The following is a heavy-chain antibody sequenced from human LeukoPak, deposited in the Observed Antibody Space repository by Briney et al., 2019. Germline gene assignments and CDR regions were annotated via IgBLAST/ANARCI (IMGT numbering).Heavy chain of an antibody. D-gene: IGHD3-22*01. CDR1: GFTFTSYW. Sequence: PGVSLRRSCAASGFTFTSYWMSWVRQAPGKGLEWLANIKKDGSNKYYVDSVKGRFTISRDNAKNSLYLQMNSLRAEDTAVYYCARRRYYYDSNGYYYQTYNFDYWGQGTLVTVSS. CDR3: ARRRYYYDSNGYYYQTYNFDY. V-gene: IGHV3-7*01. CDR2: IKKDGSNK. J-gene: IGHJ4*02.